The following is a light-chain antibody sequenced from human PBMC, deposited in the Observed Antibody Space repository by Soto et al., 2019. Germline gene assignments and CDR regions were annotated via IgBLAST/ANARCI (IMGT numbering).Light chain of an antibody. CDR3: QVWDSSSDHYV. V-gene: IGLV1-51*01. Sequence: QSVLTQPPSVSAAPGQKVTISCSGSSSNIGNNYVSWYQQLPGTAPKLLIYDNNKRPSGIPDRFSGSNSGNTATLTISRVEAGDEADYYCQVWDSSSDHYVFGTGTKVTVL. CDR1: SSNIGNNY. J-gene: IGLJ1*01. CDR2: DNN.